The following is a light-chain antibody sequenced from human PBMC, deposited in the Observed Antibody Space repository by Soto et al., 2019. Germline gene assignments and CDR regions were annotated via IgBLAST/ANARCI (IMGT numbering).Light chain of an antibody. Sequence: QPVLTQPPSVSGAPGQRVTISCTGSSSNIGAGYDVHWYQQLPGTAPKLLIYGNSNRPSGVPDRFSGSKSGTSASLAITGLQAEDEADYYCQSYDSTLSGVVFGGGTKVTDL. CDR1: SSNIGAGYD. V-gene: IGLV1-40*01. CDR3: QSYDSTLSGVV. J-gene: IGLJ2*01. CDR2: GNS.